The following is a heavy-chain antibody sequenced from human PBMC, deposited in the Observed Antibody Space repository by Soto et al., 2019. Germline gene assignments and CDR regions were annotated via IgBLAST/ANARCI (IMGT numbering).Heavy chain of an antibody. D-gene: IGHD2-2*01. Sequence: EVQLLESGGGLVQPGGSLRLSCAASGFTFSSYAMSWVRQAPGKGLAWVSAISGSGGSTYSADSVMGRFTISRNNSKNTLYLQMNSLRAEDTAVYYCANDVTSTSNFDYWGQGTLVTVSS. J-gene: IGHJ4*02. CDR2: ISGSGGST. CDR3: ANDVTSTSNFDY. V-gene: IGHV3-23*01. CDR1: GFTFSSYA.